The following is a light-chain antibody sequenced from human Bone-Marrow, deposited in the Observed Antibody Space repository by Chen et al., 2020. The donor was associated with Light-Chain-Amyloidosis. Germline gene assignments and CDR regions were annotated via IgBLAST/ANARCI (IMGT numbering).Light chain of an antibody. CDR1: QSVLYSSNNNNY. CDR3: QQYFSTPLT. V-gene: IGKV4-1*01. CDR2: WAS. Sequence: IPMNQSPDSLAVSLGERATINCTSTQSVLYSSNNNNYLAWYQQKPGQPPRLLIYWASTRESGVPDRFSGSGSGTDFTLTIRSLQAEDVAVYYCQQYFSTPLTFGQGTKLEIK. J-gene: IGKJ2*01.